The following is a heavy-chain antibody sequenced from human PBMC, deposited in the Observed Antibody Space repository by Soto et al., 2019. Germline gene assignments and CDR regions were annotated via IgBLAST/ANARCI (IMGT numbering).Heavy chain of an antibody. D-gene: IGHD3-3*01. CDR3: ARVLPANYDFWSGSYYYYGMDV. V-gene: IGHV3-13*01. Sequence: GGSLRLSCAASGFTFSSYDMHWVRQATGKGLEWVSAIGTAGDTYYPGSVKGRFTISRENAKNSLYLQMNSLRAGDTAVYYCARVLPANYDFWSGSYYYYGMDVWGQGTTVTVSS. CDR2: IGTAGDT. J-gene: IGHJ6*02. CDR1: GFTFSSYD.